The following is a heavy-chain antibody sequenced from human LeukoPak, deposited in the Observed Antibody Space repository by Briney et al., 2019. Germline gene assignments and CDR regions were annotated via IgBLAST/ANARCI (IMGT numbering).Heavy chain of an antibody. CDR3: ARVSSLAVAGFFDY. D-gene: IGHD6-19*01. CDR1: GFTFSSYW. CDR2: IKQDRSEK. V-gene: IGHV3-7*01. Sequence: GGSLRLSCAASGFTFSSYWMNWVRQAPGKGLEWVANIKQDRSEKDYVDSAKGRFTISRDNAKNSLYLQMNSLRAEDTAVYYCARVSSLAVAGFFDYWGQGILVTVSS. J-gene: IGHJ4*02.